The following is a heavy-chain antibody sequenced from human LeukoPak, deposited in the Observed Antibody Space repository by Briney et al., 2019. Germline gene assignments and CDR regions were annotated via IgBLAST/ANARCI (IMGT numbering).Heavy chain of an antibody. CDR2: ISWNSGSI. CDR1: GFTFDDYA. Sequence: HPGGSLRLSCAASGFTFDDYAMHWVRHAPGKGLEWVSGISWNSGSIVYADSVKGRFTSSRDNAKNSLYLQMNSLRAEDTALYYCAKGKVDYGATPFDYWGQGTLVTVSS. V-gene: IGHV3-9*01. D-gene: IGHD4-17*01. CDR3: AKGKVDYGATPFDY. J-gene: IGHJ4*02.